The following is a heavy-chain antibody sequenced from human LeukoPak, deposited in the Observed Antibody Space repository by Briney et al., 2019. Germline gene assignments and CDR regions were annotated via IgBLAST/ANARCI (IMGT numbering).Heavy chain of an antibody. CDR2: IYYSGST. CDR3: TRDQPGYDILTGYYSRHYFDY. CDR1: GGSISSYS. D-gene: IGHD3-9*01. J-gene: IGHJ4*02. Sequence: PSETLSLTCTVSGGSISSYSWSWIRQPPGKGLEWIGYIYYSGSTNYNPSLKSRVTISLDTSKNQFSLMLSSVTAADTAVYYCTRDQPGYDILTGYYSRHYFDYWGQGTLVTVSS. V-gene: IGHV4-59*01.